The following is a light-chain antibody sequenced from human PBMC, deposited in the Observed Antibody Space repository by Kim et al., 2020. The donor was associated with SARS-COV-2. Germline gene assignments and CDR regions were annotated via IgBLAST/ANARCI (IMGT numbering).Light chain of an antibody. CDR2: CTS. CDR1: DSIGSTN. V-gene: IGKV3-20*01. Sequence: LSPGERATLCRRHWDSIGSTNLAWYQQKPGQAPRLLIYCTSTRASGIPDRFSGGGSGTDFTLNISRLEPEDFAVYYCQQYDSSPNTFGQGTKLEI. CDR3: QQYDSSPNT. J-gene: IGKJ2*01.